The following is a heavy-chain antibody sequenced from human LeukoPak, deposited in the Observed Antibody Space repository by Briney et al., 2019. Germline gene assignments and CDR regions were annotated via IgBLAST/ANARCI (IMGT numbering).Heavy chain of an antibody. Sequence: SETLSLTCTVSGGSISSYYWSWIRQPPGKGLEWIGYIYYSGSTNYNPSLKSRVTISVDTSKNQFSLKLTSVTAADTAVYYCARDLGRYSDGSYYYYMDVWGKGTPVTVSS. D-gene: IGHD5-18*01. CDR3: ARDLGRYSDGSYYYYMDV. J-gene: IGHJ6*03. V-gene: IGHV4-59*12. CDR2: IYYSGST. CDR1: GGSISSYY.